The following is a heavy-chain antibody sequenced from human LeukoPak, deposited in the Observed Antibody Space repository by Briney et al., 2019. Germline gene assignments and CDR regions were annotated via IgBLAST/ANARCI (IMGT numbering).Heavy chain of an antibody. CDR1: GYTFTSYG. CDR3: GGEDSRGYYYVC. Sequence: RASVKVSCKASGYTFTSYGISWVRQAPGQGLEWMGWISAYNGNTNYAQKLQGRVTMTTDTSTSTAYMELRSLRSDDTAVYYCGGEDSRGYYYVCWGQGTPGPGFS. V-gene: IGHV1-18*01. J-gene: IGHJ4*02. D-gene: IGHD3-22*01. CDR2: ISAYNGNT.